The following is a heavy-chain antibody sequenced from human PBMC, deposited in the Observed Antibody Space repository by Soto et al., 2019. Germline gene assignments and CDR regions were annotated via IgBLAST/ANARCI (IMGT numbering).Heavy chain of an antibody. D-gene: IGHD3-22*01. Sequence: SETLSLTCTVSGGSISSGDYYWSWIRQPPGKGLEWIGYIYYSGSTYYNPSLKSRVTISVDTSKNQFSLKLSSVTAADTAVYYCASSQYYYDSSGYPGMDVWGQGTTVTVSS. J-gene: IGHJ6*02. V-gene: IGHV4-30-4*01. CDR3: ASSQYYYDSSGYPGMDV. CDR2: IYYSGST. CDR1: GGSISSGDYY.